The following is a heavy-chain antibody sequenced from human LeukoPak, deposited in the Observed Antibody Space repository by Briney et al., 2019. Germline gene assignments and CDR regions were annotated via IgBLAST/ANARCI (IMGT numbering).Heavy chain of an antibody. D-gene: IGHD1-26*01. J-gene: IGHJ6*02. CDR2: IYHSGST. CDR3: ARLKNDPLGLTDV. CDR1: GGSISSGGYS. V-gene: IGHV4-30-2*01. Sequence: SQTLSLTCAVSGGSISSGGYSWSWIRQPPGKGLEWIGYIYHSGSTYYNASLKSRVTISVDRSKNQFSLKLSSVTAADTAVYYCARLKNDPLGLTDVWGQGTTVTVSS.